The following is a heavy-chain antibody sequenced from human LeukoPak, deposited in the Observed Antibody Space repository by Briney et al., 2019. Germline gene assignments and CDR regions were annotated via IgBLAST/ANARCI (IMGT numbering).Heavy chain of an antibody. V-gene: IGHV3-30*03. CDR1: GFTFSSYG. Sequence: GGSLRLSCAASGFTFSSYGMHWVRQAPGKGLEWVAVISYDGSNKYYADSVKGRFTISRDNSKNTLYLQMNSLRAEDTAVYYCASWYQLLFDYWGQGTLVTVSS. J-gene: IGHJ4*02. D-gene: IGHD2-2*01. CDR2: ISYDGSNK. CDR3: ASWYQLLFDY.